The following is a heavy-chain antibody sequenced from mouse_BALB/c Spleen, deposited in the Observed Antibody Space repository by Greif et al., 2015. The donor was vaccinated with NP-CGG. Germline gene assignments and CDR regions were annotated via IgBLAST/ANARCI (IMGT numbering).Heavy chain of an antibody. Sequence: VQLQQSGAELVKPGASVKLSCTASGFNIKDTYMHWVKQRPEQGLEWIGRIDPANGNTKYDPKFQGKATITADTSSTTAYLQLSGLTSEDTAVYYCARSETVVANYYAMDYWGQGTSVTVSS. CDR1: GFNIKDTY. CDR3: ARSETVVANYYAMDY. D-gene: IGHD1-1*01. CDR2: IDPANGNT. J-gene: IGHJ4*01. V-gene: IGHV14-3*02.